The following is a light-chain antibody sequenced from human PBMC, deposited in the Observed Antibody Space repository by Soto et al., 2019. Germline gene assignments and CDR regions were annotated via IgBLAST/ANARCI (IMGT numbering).Light chain of an antibody. CDR3: SSYTSSSTLVV. Sequence: QSALTQPASVSGSPGQSITISCTGTSSDVGGYNYVSWYQQHPGKAPKLMIYDVSNRPSGVSNRFSVSKSGNTASLTISGLQAEDEADYYCSSYTSSSTLVVFGGGTNVTVL. J-gene: IGLJ2*01. CDR2: DVS. V-gene: IGLV2-14*01. CDR1: SSDVGGYNY.